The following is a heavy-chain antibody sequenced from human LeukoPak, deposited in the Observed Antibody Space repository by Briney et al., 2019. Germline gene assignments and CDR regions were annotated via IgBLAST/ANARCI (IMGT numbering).Heavy chain of an antibody. CDR2: INGNGGTT. J-gene: IGHJ6*02. V-gene: IGHV1-46*01. Sequence: ASVKVSCKASGYDFINYYMHWVRQAPGQGLEWMGIINGNGGTTTYAQKFQGRVSMTRDTSTSTGYMELTSLSSEDTAVYYCAREIPQGMDVWGQGTTVTVSS. CDR3: AREIPQGMDV. CDR1: GYDFINYY.